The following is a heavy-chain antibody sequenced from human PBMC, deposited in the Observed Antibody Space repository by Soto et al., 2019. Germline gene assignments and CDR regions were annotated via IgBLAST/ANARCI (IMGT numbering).Heavy chain of an antibody. Sequence: EVQLVESGGGLVQPGGSLRLSCAASGFTLSNYAVNWVRQAPGKGLEWVSYISSDSRYIYYGDSVKGRFTISRDNARESVYLQMNSLRDEDTAVYYCARIKLVEFFFINVDVYDMDVWGQGTPVTVSS. V-gene: IGHV3-48*02. CDR3: ARIKLVEFFFINVDVYDMDV. CDR2: ISSDSRYI. CDR1: GFTLSNYA. J-gene: IGHJ6*02. D-gene: IGHD3-16*01.